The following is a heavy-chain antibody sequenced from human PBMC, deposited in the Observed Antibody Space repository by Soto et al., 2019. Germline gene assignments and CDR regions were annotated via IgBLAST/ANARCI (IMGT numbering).Heavy chain of an antibody. CDR3: AKAGRSTEEYFYYMDV. CDR2: ISGSGQTE. CDR1: GFSFRDHG. Sequence: EVQLLESGGNLVLPGGSLRLSCTVSGFSFRDHGMHWVRQAPGKGLQWVSSISGSGQTEYYADSVKGRFIISRDDSGSTLFLQMHNLRADDTALYYRAKAGRSTEEYFYYMDVWGKGTTVTVSS. J-gene: IGHJ6*03. D-gene: IGHD2-21*02. V-gene: IGHV3-23*01.